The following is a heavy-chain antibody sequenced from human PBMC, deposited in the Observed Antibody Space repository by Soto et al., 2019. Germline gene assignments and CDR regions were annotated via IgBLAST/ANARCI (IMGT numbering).Heavy chain of an antibody. Sequence: QVQRVQSGAEVKKPGSSVKVSCKASGGTFSSYAISWVRQAPGQGLEWMGGIIPIFGTANYAQKFQGRVTITADKSTSTAYMELSSLRSEDTAVYYCARGDYDFWSGYVHYGMDVWGQGTTVTVSS. CDR1: GGTFSSYA. CDR2: IIPIFGTA. V-gene: IGHV1-69*06. D-gene: IGHD3-3*01. J-gene: IGHJ6*02. CDR3: ARGDYDFWSGYVHYGMDV.